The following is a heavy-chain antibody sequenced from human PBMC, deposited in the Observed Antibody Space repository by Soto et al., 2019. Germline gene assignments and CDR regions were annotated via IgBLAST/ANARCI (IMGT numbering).Heavy chain of an antibody. D-gene: IGHD3-3*01. V-gene: IGHV4-30-4*01. CDR1: GGSISSGDYY. CDR3: ARGRRITIFGVVRANWFDP. Sequence: QVQLQESGPGLVKPSQTLSLTCTVSGGSISSGDYYWSWIRQPPGKGLEWIGYIYYSGSTYYNPSLKSRVTISVDTSKNQFSLKLSSVTAADTAVYYCARGRRITIFGVVRANWFDPWGQGTLVTVSS. CDR2: IYYSGST. J-gene: IGHJ5*02.